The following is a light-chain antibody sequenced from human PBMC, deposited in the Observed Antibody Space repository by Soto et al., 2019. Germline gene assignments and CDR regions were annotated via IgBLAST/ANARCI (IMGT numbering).Light chain of an antibody. V-gene: IGKV3-20*01. Sequence: EIVLTQSPATLSLSPGERGTLSCRASQNVSSSYLAWYQHKPGQAPRLLIYGASSRATGIPDRFSGSGSGTDFTLTISRLEPEDFAIYYCQQYGGVPYTFGQGTK. CDR1: QNVSSSY. CDR2: GAS. CDR3: QQYGGVPYT. J-gene: IGKJ2*01.